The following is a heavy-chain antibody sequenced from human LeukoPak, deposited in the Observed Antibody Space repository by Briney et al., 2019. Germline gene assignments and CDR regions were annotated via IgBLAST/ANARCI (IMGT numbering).Heavy chain of an antibody. CDR3: ARDVYYYDSSGFDP. V-gene: IGHV3-21*01. Sequence: ETGGSLRLSCAASGFTFSNYYMNWVRQAPGKGLEWVSSISGSSSYIYYADSVKGRFTISRDNAKNSLYLQMNSLRAEDTAVYYCARDVYYYDSSGFDPWGQGTLVTVSS. CDR2: ISGSSSYI. J-gene: IGHJ5*02. CDR1: GFTFSNYY. D-gene: IGHD3-22*01.